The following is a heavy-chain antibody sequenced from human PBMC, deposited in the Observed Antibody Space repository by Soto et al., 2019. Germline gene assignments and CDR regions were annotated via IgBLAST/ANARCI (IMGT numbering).Heavy chain of an antibody. Sequence: SVKVSCKASGGTFSSYAISWVRQAPGQGLEWMGGIIPIFGTANYAQKFQGRVTITADESTNTGYMELRSLRSEDTDVYYCARGRDGHNFGAVYWGQGTPVTVSS. CDR2: IIPIFGTA. V-gene: IGHV1-69*13. CDR3: ARGRDGHNFGAVY. J-gene: IGHJ4*02. CDR1: GGTFSSYA. D-gene: IGHD2-21*01.